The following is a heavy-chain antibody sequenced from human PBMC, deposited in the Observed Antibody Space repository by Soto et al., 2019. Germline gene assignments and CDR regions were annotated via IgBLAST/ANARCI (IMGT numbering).Heavy chain of an antibody. D-gene: IGHD3-22*01. J-gene: IGHJ4*02. CDR3: APGGYDSSGYYYEAGFD. CDR1: GGTFSSYT. CDR2: IIPILGIA. V-gene: IGHV1-69*02. Sequence: GASVKVSCKASGGTFSSYTISWVRQAPGQGLEWMGRIIPILGIANYAQKFQGRVTITADKSTSTAYMELSSLRSEDTAVYYCAPGGYDSSGYYYEAGFDWGQGTLVTVSS.